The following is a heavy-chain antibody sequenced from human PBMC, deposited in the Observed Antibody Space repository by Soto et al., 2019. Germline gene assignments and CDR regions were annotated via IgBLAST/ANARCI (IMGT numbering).Heavy chain of an antibody. CDR3: AKTQGFGDVNWFDP. CDR1: GYTFTSYG. Sequence: GASVKVSCKASGYTFTSYGISWVRQAPGQGLEWMGWISAYNGNTNYAQKLQGRVTMTTDTSTSTAYVELRSLRSDDTAVYYCAKTQGFGDVNWFDPWGQGTLVTVSS. J-gene: IGHJ5*02. CDR2: ISAYNGNT. V-gene: IGHV1-18*01. D-gene: IGHD3-10*01.